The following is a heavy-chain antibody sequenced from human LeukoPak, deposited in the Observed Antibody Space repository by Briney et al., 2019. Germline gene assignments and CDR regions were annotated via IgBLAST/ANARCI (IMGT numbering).Heavy chain of an antibody. CDR1: GGTFSSYA. V-gene: IGHV1-69*04. CDR3: AREAFVQLERPFDY. CDR2: IIPILGIA. J-gene: IGHJ4*02. Sequence: ASVKVSCKASGGTFSSYAISWVRQAPGQGLEWMGRIIPILGIANYAQKFQGRVTITADKSTSTAYMELSSLRSEDTAVYYCAREAFVQLERPFDYWGQGTLVTVSS. D-gene: IGHD1-1*01.